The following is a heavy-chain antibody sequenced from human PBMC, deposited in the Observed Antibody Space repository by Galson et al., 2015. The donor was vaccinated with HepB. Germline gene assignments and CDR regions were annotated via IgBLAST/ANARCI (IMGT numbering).Heavy chain of an antibody. D-gene: IGHD3-3*01. Sequence: SLRLSCAASGFTLSSYAMSWVRQAPGKGLEWVSAISGSGDYTYYADSVKGRFTISRDKSKNTLYLQMNSLRADDTAVYYCAKEAYYDFWSGYFFWGQGTLVTVSS. CDR3: AKEAYYDFWSGYFF. V-gene: IGHV3-23*01. CDR1: GFTLSSYA. J-gene: IGHJ4*02. CDR2: ISGSGDYT.